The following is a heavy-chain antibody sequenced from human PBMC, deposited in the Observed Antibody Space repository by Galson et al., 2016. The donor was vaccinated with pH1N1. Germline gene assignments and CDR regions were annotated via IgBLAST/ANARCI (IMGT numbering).Heavy chain of an antibody. CDR1: GYTFTAYY. J-gene: IGHJ5*01. V-gene: IGHV1-2*02. CDR3: AREEFTGVKWFDS. Sequence: SVKVSCKASGYTFTAYYMHWVRQAPGQGPEWMGWIYLNTGDTQYAQNLQGRVTMTRDTSIRTAYMELTSLTSDDTAVYYCAREEFTGVKWFDSWGQGTLVTVSS. CDR2: IYLNTGDT. D-gene: IGHD3-10*01.